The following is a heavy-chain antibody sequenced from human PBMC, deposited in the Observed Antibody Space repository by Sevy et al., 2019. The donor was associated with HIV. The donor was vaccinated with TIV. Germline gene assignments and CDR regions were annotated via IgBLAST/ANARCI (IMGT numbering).Heavy chain of an antibody. Sequence: ASVKVSCKASGDTFTNNYIHWVRQAPGQGLGWMGMVDPSAGNTTYAQKFQGRVTMTRDTSTSILYMELSSLGSEDTAVYYCVRADPDQHFDSWGQGTLVTVSS. CDR1: GDTFTNNY. CDR3: VRADPDQHFDS. CDR2: VDPSAGNT. J-gene: IGHJ4*02. V-gene: IGHV1-46*01.